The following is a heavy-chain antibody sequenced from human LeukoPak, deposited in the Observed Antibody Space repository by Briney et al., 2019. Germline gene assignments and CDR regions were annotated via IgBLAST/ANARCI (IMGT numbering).Heavy chain of an antibody. CDR2: IYPGDSDT. CDR3: ARHGRSYYYYYYMDV. Sequence: GGSLKISCKGSGYSFTSYWIGWVRQMPGKGLEWMGIIYPGDSDTRYSPSFQGQVTISAEKSISTAYLQWSSLKASDTAMYYCARHGRSYYYYYYMDVWGKGTTVTVPS. D-gene: IGHD3-16*02. V-gene: IGHV5-51*01. J-gene: IGHJ6*03. CDR1: GYSFTSYW.